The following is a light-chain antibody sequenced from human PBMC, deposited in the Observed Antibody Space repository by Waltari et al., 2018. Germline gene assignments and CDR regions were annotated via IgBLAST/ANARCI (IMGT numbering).Light chain of an antibody. CDR2: RNN. J-gene: IGLJ3*02. CDR3: AVWDDSLSAWV. V-gene: IGLV1-47*01. Sequence: QSVLTQPPSASGPPGQRVTISCSGSSSNIGSQYVFWYQQLPGTAPKLLSYRNNQRPSGVPDRFSGSKSGTSSALAISGLRSEDEADDHCAVWDDSLSAWVFGGGTKLTVL. CDR1: SSNIGSQY.